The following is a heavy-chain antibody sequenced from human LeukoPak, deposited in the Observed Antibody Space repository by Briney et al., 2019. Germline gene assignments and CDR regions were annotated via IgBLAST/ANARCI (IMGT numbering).Heavy chain of an antibody. CDR2: IKQDGIGK. J-gene: IGHJ4*02. D-gene: IGHD7-27*01. CDR1: GSTFSNYY. Sequence: GGSLRLSCAASGSTFSNYYMTWVRQAPGKGLEWVANIKQDGIGKNYVDSVKGRFTISRDNAKNSLYLQMNSLRAEDTAVYYCARDNLGILDYWGQGTLVTVAS. V-gene: IGHV3-7*04. CDR3: ARDNLGILDY.